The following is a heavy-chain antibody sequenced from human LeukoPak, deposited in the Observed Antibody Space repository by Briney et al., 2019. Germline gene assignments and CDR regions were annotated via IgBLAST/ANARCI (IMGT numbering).Heavy chain of an antibody. CDR3: ARDPHSGYDRLFDAFDI. J-gene: IGHJ3*02. CDR1: GGTFSTYG. Sequence: SVKVSCKASGGTFSTYGISWVRQAPGQGLEWMGRIIPRLSTSNYAQKFQGRVTITTDESTSTAYMELSSLRSEDTAVYYCARDPHSGYDRLFDAFDIWGQGAMVTVSS. D-gene: IGHD5-12*01. V-gene: IGHV1-69*11. CDR2: IIPRLSTS.